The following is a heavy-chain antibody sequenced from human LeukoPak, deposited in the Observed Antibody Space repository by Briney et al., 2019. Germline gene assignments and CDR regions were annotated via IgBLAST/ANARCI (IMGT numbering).Heavy chain of an antibody. J-gene: IGHJ2*01. CDR1: GYTFTSYG. V-gene: IGHV1-18*01. D-gene: IGHD4-17*01. CDR3: ARVLHGDYRWFRYFDL. CDR2: ISAYNGNT. Sequence: ASVKVSCKASGYTFTSYGISWVRQAPGQGLEWMGWISAYNGNTNYAQKLQGRVTMTTDTSTSTAYMELRSLRSDDTAVYYCARVLHGDYRWFRYFDLWGRGTLVTVSS.